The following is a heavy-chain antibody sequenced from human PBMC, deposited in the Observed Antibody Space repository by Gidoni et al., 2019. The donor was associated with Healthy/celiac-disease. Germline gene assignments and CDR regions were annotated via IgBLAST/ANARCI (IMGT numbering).Heavy chain of an antibody. CDR3: AKSGHYYGSGSTFDY. CDR2: ISGSGGST. V-gene: IGHV3-23*01. J-gene: IGHJ4*02. CDR1: GFTFSSYA. Sequence: EVQLLESGGGLVQPGGSLRLACAASGFTFSSYAMSWVRQAPGKGLAWVSAISGSGGSTYYADSVKGRFTISRDNSKNTLYLQMNSLRAEDTAVYYCAKSGHYYGSGSTFDYWGQGTLVTVSS. D-gene: IGHD3-10*01.